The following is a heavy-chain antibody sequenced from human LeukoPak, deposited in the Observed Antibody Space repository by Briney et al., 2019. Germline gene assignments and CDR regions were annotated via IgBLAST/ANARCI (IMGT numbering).Heavy chain of an antibody. CDR1: GFTFGDYA. Sequence: GGSLRLSCTASGFTFGDYAMSWVRQAPGKGLEWVSFIRSKAYGGTTEYAASVKGRFTISREDSKSIAYLQMNSLKTEDTAVYYCPRAYGSGWYLDAFDIWGQGTMVTVSS. J-gene: IGHJ3*02. CDR3: PRAYGSGWYLDAFDI. CDR2: IRSKAYGGTT. D-gene: IGHD6-19*01. V-gene: IGHV3-49*04.